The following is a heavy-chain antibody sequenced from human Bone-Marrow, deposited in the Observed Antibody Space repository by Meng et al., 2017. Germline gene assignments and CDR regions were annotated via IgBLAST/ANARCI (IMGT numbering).Heavy chain of an antibody. J-gene: IGHJ4*02. CDR1: GDSVSSNSAA. Sequence: QVPRLQPGPGLVKPSQTPSLTCAISGDSVSSNSAAWHWIRQSPSRGLEWLGRTYYRSKWYTDYAVSVKSRITINPDTSKNQFSLQLNSVTPEDTAVYYCARGDYSSSPSFWGQGTLVTVSS. D-gene: IGHD3-22*01. CDR2: TYYRSKWYT. CDR3: ARGDYSSSPSF. V-gene: IGHV6-1*01.